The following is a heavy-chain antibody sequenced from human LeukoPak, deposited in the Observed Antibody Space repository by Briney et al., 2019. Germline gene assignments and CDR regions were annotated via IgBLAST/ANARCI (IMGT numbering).Heavy chain of an antibody. CDR1: GYTFTTYY. CDR2: INLSGGST. V-gene: IGHV1-46*01. J-gene: IGHJ4*02. Sequence: ASVKVSCKASGYTFTTYYMHWVRQAPGQGLEWMGIINLSGGSTRYAQKLQGRVTMTRDTSTSTVYMELSSLRSEDTAVYYCARGLSYYYDSSGYYYGYWGQGTLVTVSS. CDR3: ARGLSYYYDSSGYYYGY. D-gene: IGHD3-22*01.